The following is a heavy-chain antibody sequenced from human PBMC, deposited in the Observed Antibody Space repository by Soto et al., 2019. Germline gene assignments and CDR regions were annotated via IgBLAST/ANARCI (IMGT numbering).Heavy chain of an antibody. D-gene: IGHD6-19*01. CDR3: ARRSSGWYFEY. CDR2: ISGSGGST. Sequence: EVQLLESGGGLVQPGGSLRLSCAAPGFTFSNYAMNWVRQAPGKGMEWVSVISGSGGSTYYADSVKGRFTISRDNSKNTLYLQMNSLRGEDTAVYYCARRSSGWYFEYWGQGTLVSVSS. V-gene: IGHV3-23*01. CDR1: GFTFSNYA. J-gene: IGHJ4*02.